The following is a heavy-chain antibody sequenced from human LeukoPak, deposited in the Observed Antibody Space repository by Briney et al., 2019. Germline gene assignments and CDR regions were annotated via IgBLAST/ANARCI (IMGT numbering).Heavy chain of an antibody. J-gene: IGHJ4*02. V-gene: IGHV3-30*04. CDR3: AKPTYYDILTPFDY. D-gene: IGHD3-9*01. CDR1: GFTFSVYA. CDR2: ISYDGSNK. Sequence: GGSLRLSCAASGFTFSVYAMHWVRQAPGKGLEWVAIISYDGSNKYYADSVKGRFTISRDNSKNTLYLQMNSLRAEDTAVYYCAKPTYYDILTPFDYWGQGTLVTVSS.